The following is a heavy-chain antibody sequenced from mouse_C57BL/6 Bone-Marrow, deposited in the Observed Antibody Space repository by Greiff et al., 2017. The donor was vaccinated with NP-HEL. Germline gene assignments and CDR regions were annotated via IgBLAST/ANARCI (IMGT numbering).Heavy chain of an antibody. V-gene: IGHV1-76*01. CDR1: GYTFTDYY. D-gene: IGHD1-1*01. Sequence: VQLQQSGAELVRPGASVKLSCKASGYTFTDYYINWVKQRPGQGLEWIARIYPGSGNTYYNEKFKGKATLTAEKSSSTAYMQLSSLTSEDSAVYFCARFYYGSSCDYWGQGTTLTVSS. CDR2: IYPGSGNT. CDR3: ARFYYGSSCDY. J-gene: IGHJ2*01.